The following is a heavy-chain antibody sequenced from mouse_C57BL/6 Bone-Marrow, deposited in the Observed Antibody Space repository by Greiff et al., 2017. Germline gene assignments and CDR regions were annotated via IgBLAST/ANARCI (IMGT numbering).Heavy chain of an antibody. Sequence: QVQLQQSGTELVKPGASVKLSCKASGYTFTSYWMHWVKQRPGQGLEWIGNINPSNGGTNYNEKLKGKATLTVDKSSSTAYMQLSSLPSEDSAVYYCARWYYYGSSYGWFAYWGQGTLVTVSS. CDR2: INPSNGGT. V-gene: IGHV1-53*01. CDR1: GYTFTSYW. CDR3: ARWYYYGSSYGWFAY. J-gene: IGHJ3*01. D-gene: IGHD1-1*01.